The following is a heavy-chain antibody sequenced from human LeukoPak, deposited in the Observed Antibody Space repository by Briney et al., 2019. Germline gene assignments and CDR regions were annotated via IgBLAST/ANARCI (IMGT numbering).Heavy chain of an antibody. CDR2: TYYRSKWYN. J-gene: IGHJ3*02. Sequence: SQTLSLTCAISGDSVSSNSAAWNWITQSPSRGLEWLGRTYYRSKWYNDYAVSVKSRITINPDTSKNQFSLKLSSVTAADTAVYYCARAHPNYYDSSGYRTRAFEDIWGQGTMVTVSS. CDR1: GDSVSSNSAA. CDR3: ARAHPNYYDSSGYRTRAFEDI. V-gene: IGHV6-1*01. D-gene: IGHD3-22*01.